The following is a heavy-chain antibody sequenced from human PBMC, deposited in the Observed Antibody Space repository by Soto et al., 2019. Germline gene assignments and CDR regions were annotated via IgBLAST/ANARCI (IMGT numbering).Heavy chain of an antibody. CDR3: ARVPAPTLLSHYLDY. CDR1: GYIFNNYV. D-gene: IGHD3-10*01. CDR2: INAGNGYT. V-gene: IGHV1-3*01. J-gene: IGHJ4*02. Sequence: ASVKVSCKASGYIFNNYVLHWVRQAPGQRLEWVGWINAGNGYTKYSQKFQGRVTITRDTSATTVYMVLYSLRSEDTAMYYCARVPAPTLLSHYLDYWGQGIRVTVSS.